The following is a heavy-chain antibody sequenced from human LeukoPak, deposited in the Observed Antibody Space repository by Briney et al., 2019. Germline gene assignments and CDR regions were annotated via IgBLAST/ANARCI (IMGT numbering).Heavy chain of an antibody. D-gene: IGHD1-26*01. J-gene: IGHJ1*01. CDR3: ARRPLYSGSYST. CDR2: ISSSSSYI. CDR1: VFTFSSYS. V-gene: IGHV3-21*01. Sequence: PGGSLRLSCAASVFTFSSYSMNWVRQAPGKGLEWVSSISSSSSYICYADSVKGRFTISRDNAKNSLYLQMNSLRADDTAVYYCARRPLYSGSYSTWGQGTLVTVSS.